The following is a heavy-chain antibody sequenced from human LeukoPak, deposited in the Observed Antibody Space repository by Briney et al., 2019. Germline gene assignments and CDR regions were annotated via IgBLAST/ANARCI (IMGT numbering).Heavy chain of an antibody. CDR2: INHSGST. D-gene: IGHD5-12*01. V-gene: IGHV4-34*01. J-gene: IGHJ4*02. Sequence: SETLSLTCAVYGGSFSGYYWSWIRQPPGKGLEWIGEINHSGSTNYNPSLKSRVTISVDTSKNQFSLKLSSVTAADTAVYYCARVSYGGYGDYWGQGTLVTVSS. CDR1: GGSFSGYY. CDR3: ARVSYGGYGDY.